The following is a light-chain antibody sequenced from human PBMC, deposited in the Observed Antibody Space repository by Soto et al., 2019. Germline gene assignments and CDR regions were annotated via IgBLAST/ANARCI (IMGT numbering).Light chain of an antibody. CDR2: EVS. J-gene: IGLJ1*01. CDR3: SSYTINRTQV. V-gene: IGLV2-14*01. CDR1: RSDVGAYNY. Sequence: QSALTQPASVSGSPGQSIATSCTGTRSDVGAYNYVSWYQQHPGKAPKLMIYEVSNRPSGVSNRFSGSKSGNMASLTISGLQAEDEADYYCSSYTINRTQVFGNGAKVTVL.